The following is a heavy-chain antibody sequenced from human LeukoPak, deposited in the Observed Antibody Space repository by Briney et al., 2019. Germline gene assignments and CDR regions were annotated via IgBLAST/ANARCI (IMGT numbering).Heavy chain of an antibody. CDR3: AKDRTSEGGAAKNY. CDR2: ISGSGGST. Sequence: GGSLRLSCAASGFTFSNYAMSWVRQAPGKGLEWVSTISGSGGSTYYADSVKGRVSISRDNSKNTLYLQMNSLRAEDTAVYYCAKDRTSEGGAAKNYWGQGTLVTVSS. CDR1: GFTFSNYA. J-gene: IGHJ4*02. D-gene: IGHD1-26*01. V-gene: IGHV3-23*01.